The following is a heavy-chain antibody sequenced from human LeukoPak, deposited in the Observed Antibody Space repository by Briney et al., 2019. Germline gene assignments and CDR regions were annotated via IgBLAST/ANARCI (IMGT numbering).Heavy chain of an antibody. CDR2: IYYSGST. CDR1: GDSISSGSYY. V-gene: IGHV4-61*01. J-gene: IGHJ4*02. Sequence: SETLSLTCTVSGDSISSGSYYWSWIRQPPGKGLEWIGYIYYSGSTNYNPSLKSRVTISVDTSKNQFSLKLSSVTAADTAVYYCARGLLDYGDYHFDYWGQGTLVTVSS. CDR3: ARGLLDYGDYHFDY. D-gene: IGHD4-17*01.